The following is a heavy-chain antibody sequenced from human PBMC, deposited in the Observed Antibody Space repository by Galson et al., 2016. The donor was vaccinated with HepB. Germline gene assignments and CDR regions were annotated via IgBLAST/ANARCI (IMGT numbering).Heavy chain of an antibody. D-gene: IGHD2-21*01. CDR2: IDWDDDT. CDR1: GFSLSTIGMC. Sequence: PALVKPTQTLTLACSFSGFSLSTIGMCVSWVRQPPGKALEWLALIDWDDDTYYNTSLRTRLSISKDTSRDTSEKRLVLTITNMDPVDTATYYCARTLLLKCEGDCNYYYFMDVWGKGTTVTVSS. CDR3: ARTLLLKCEGDCNYYYFMDV. V-gene: IGHV2-70*20. J-gene: IGHJ6*04.